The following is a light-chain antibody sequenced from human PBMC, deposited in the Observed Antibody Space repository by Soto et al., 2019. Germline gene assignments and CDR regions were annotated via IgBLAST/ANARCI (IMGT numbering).Light chain of an antibody. CDR3: TSYIHRRTLVV. CDR2: GVT. V-gene: IGLV2-14*01. J-gene: IGLJ2*01. CDR1: RIDVGGYNY. Sequence: QSALTQPASVSASPGQSVTISCTGTRIDVGGYNYVSWYQHHPGKAPKLMIYGVTNRPSGVSIRFSGSKSGNTASLTISGLQPEDEADYYCTSYIHRRTLVVFGGWTKLTVL.